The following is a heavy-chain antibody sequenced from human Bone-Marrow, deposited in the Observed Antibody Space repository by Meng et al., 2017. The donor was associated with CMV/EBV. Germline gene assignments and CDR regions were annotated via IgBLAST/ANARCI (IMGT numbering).Heavy chain of an antibody. Sequence: GESLKISCAASGFTFSSYSMNWVRQAPGKGLEWVSSISSSSSYIYYADSVKGRFTISRDNAKNSLYLQMNSLRAEDTAVYYCAREWDAYCGGDCYMGAGYWGQGTLVT. J-gene: IGHJ4*02. CDR1: GFTFSSYS. CDR2: ISSSSSYI. V-gene: IGHV3-21*01. D-gene: IGHD2-21*01. CDR3: AREWDAYCGGDCYMGAGY.